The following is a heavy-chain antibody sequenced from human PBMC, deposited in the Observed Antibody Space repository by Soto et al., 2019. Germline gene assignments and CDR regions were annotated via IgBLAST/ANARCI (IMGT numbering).Heavy chain of an antibody. CDR2: INAGNGNT. CDR3: ARAYGDYPHDAFDI. CDR1: GYTFTSYA. J-gene: IGHJ3*02. Sequence: ASVKVSCKASGYTFTSYAMHWVRQAPGQRLEWMGWINAGNGNTKYSQKFQGRVTITRDTSASTAYMELSSLRSEDTAVYYCARAYGDYPHDAFDIWGQGTMVTVSS. D-gene: IGHD4-17*01. V-gene: IGHV1-3*01.